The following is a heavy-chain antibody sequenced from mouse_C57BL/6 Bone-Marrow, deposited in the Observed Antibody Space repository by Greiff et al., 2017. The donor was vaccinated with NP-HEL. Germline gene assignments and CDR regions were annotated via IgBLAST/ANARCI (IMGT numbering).Heavy chain of an antibody. D-gene: IGHD1-2*01. V-gene: IGHV1-55*01. J-gene: IGHJ2*01. CDR3: ARPCVHYYGTVYFDY. Sequence: QVQLKQPGAELVKPGASVKMSCKASGYTFTSYWITWVKQRPGQGLEWIGDIYPGSGSTNYNEKFKSKATLTVDTSSSTAYMQLSSLTSEDSAVYYCARPCVHYYGTVYFDYWGQGTTLTVSS. CDR1: GYTFTSYW. CDR2: IYPGSGST.